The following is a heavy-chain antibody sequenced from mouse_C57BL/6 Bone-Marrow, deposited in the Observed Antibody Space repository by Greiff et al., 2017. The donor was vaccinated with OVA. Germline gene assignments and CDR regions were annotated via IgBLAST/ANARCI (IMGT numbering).Heavy chain of an antibody. CDR3: ARSSMDY. Sequence: QVQLQQSGAELARPGASVKMSCKASGYTFTSYTMHWVKQRPGQGLEWIGYINPSSGSTKYNQKFKDKATMTADKSSSTAYMQLSSLTSEDSAVYYFARSSMDYWGQGTSVTVSS. J-gene: IGHJ4*01. CDR1: GYTFTSYT. CDR2: INPSSGST. V-gene: IGHV1-4*01.